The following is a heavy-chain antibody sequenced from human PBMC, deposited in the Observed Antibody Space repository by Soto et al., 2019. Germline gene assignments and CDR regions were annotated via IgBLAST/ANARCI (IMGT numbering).Heavy chain of an antibody. V-gene: IGHV3-21*01. J-gene: IGHJ3*02. CDR2: ISSSSSYI. Sequence: GGSLRLSCAASGFTFSSYSMNWVRQAPGKGLEWVSSISSSSSYIYYADSVKGRFTISRDNAKNSLYLQMNSLRAEDTAVYYCAKEMGGGGNDYEYAFDIWGQGTMVTVSS. D-gene: IGHD4-17*01. CDR1: GFTFSSYS. CDR3: AKEMGGGGNDYEYAFDI.